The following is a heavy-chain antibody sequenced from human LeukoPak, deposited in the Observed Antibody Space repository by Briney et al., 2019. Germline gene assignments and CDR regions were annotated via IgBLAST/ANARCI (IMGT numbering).Heavy chain of an antibody. CDR2: ISSSGSTI. D-gene: IGHD7-27*01. J-gene: IGHJ6*02. Sequence: PGGSLRLSCVGSGFTFSSYWMHWVRQGPGKGLEWVSYISSSGSTIYYADSVKGRFTISRDNAKNSLYLQMNSLRAEDTAVYYCARDSSANWGSLNYYYYGMDVWGQGTTVTVSS. CDR3: ARDSSANWGSLNYYYYGMDV. CDR1: GFTFSSYW. V-gene: IGHV3-48*04.